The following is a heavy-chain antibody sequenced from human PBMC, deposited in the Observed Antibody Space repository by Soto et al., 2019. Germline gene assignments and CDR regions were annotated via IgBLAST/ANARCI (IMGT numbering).Heavy chain of an antibody. CDR1: GFSFSNYA. J-gene: IGHJ4*02. D-gene: IGHD3-3*01. CDR2: ISGSGFRT. V-gene: IGHV3-23*01. CDR3: AKADRDFWSGYFRHYFDN. Sequence: EMQLLESGGGLVQPGGSLRLACAASGFSFSNYAMTWVRQAPGKGLEWVAIISGSGFRTYYAGSVKGRITISRDNSKNTLYLQLNSLRAEETAVYYCAKADRDFWSGYFRHYFDNWGQGTRVTVSS.